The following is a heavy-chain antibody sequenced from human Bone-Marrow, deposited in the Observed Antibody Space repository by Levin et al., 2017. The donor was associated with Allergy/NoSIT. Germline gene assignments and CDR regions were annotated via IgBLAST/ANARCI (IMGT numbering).Heavy chain of an antibody. J-gene: IGHJ4*02. CDR2: MNPKSGNR. CDR1: GYTFSTYD. D-gene: IGHD2-15*01. CDR3: ARATTLVMGYYFDY. Sequence: GESLKISCKASGYTFSTYDINWVRQAPGQGLEWMGWMNPKSGNRDYAQKFQGRVTMTRNTSISTAYMELSSLRYEDTAVYYCARATTLVMGYYFDYWGQGALVTVSS. V-gene: IGHV1-8*01.